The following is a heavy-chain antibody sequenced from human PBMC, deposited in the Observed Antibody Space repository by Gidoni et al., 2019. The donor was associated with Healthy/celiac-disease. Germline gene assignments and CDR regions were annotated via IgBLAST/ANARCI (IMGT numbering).Heavy chain of an antibody. CDR2: IKSKTDGGTT. CDR3: TTDWGIVGARPGDY. D-gene: IGHD1-26*01. CDR1: GFTFSNAW. J-gene: IGHJ4*02. V-gene: IGHV3-15*01. Sequence: EVQLVESGGGLVKPGGSLRLSCAASGFTFSNAWMSWVRQAPGKGLEWVGRIKSKTDGGTTDYAAPVKGRFTISRDDAKNTLYLQMNSLKTEDTAVYDCTTDWGIVGARPGDYWGQGTLVTVSS.